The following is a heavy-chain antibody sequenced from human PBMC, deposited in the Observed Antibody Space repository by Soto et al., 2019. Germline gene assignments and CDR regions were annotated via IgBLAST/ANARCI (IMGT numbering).Heavy chain of an antibody. Sequence: SETLSLTCTVSGGSISSSSYYWGWIRQPPXKGLEWIGSIYYSGSTYYNPSLKSRVTISVDTSKNQFSLKLSSVTAADTAVYYCARLSLYSGYDKPYFDYWGQGTLVTVSS. CDR3: ARLSLYSGYDKPYFDY. V-gene: IGHV4-39*01. J-gene: IGHJ4*02. CDR1: GGSISSSSYY. CDR2: IYYSGST. D-gene: IGHD5-12*01.